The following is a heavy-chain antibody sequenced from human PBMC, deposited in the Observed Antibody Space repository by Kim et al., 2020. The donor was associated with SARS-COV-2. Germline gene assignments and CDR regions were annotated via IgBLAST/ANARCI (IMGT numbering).Heavy chain of an antibody. Sequence: SETLSLTCAVYGGSFSGYYWSWIRQPPGKGLEWIGEINHSGRTNYNPSLKSRVNISVDTSKNQFSLKLTSVTAADTAVYYCASRLSNTSGWGSHYCDLWGQGILVTDCS. V-gene: IGHV4-34*01. CDR1: GGSFSGYY. CDR3: ASRLSNTSGWGSHYCDL. CDR2: INHSGRT. J-gene: IGHJ4*02. D-gene: IGHD3-10*01.